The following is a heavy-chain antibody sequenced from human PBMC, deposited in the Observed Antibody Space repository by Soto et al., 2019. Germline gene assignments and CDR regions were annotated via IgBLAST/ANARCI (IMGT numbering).Heavy chain of an antibody. Sequence: QPGGSLRLSCAASAFTFSSYAMSWFRQAPGKGLAWVSATRGSAESTDYADPVNGRFTISTDNSKNTLYLQMNSLRAADTAVYYCAKSTLGGYGSGYPSLDAFDIWGQGTMLTVSS. D-gene: IGHD3-22*01. CDR3: AKSTLGGYGSGYPSLDAFDI. CDR2: TRGSAEST. V-gene: IGHV3-23*01. CDR1: AFTFSSYA. J-gene: IGHJ3*02.